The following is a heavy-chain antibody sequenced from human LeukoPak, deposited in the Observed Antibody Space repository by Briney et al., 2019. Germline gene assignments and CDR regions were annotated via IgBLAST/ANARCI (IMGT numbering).Heavy chain of an antibody. J-gene: IGHJ4*02. Sequence: GGSLRLSCAASGFTLSNYWMSWVRQAPGKGLGWVANIKLDGSEKYYVDSVKDRFTISRDNAKNSLYLQMNGLRTEDTAVYYCSRGNDYGDPYPNDFWGQGTLVTVSS. V-gene: IGHV3-7*03. CDR3: SRGNDYGDPYPNDF. CDR1: GFTLSNYW. D-gene: IGHD4-17*01. CDR2: IKLDGSEK.